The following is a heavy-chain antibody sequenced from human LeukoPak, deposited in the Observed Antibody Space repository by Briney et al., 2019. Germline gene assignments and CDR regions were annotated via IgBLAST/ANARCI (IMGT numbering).Heavy chain of an antibody. J-gene: IGHJ4*02. Sequence: GASLRLTCAASGFTFSNYAMSWVRQAPGEGLEWVSAITGSGGGTYYADSVKGRFTISRDNSKNTLYLQMNSLRADDTAVYYCAKWGDYDVLTGYYDPDYWGQGTLVTVSS. CDR2: ITGSGGGT. V-gene: IGHV3-23*01. CDR1: GFTFSNYA. D-gene: IGHD3-9*01. CDR3: AKWGDYDVLTGYYDPDY.